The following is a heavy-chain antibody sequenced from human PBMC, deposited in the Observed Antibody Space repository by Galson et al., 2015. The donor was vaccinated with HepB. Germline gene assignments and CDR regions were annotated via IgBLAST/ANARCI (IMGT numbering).Heavy chain of an antibody. CDR1: GFSLSTSGVG. CDR3: AHSKTRAAGDHPYFDY. CDR2: IYWDDDK. Sequence: PALVKPTQTLTLTCTFSGFSLSTSGVGVGWIRQPPGKALEWLALIYWDDDKRYSPSLKSRLTITKDTSKNQVVLTMTNMDPVDTATYYCAHSKTRAAGDHPYFDYWGQGTLVTVSS. V-gene: IGHV2-5*02. J-gene: IGHJ4*02. D-gene: IGHD6-13*01.